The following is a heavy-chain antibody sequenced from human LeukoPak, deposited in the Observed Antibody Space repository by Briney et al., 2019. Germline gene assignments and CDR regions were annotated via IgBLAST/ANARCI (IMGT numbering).Heavy chain of an antibody. V-gene: IGHV3-7*01. D-gene: IGHD6-13*01. Sequence: GGSLRLSCATSGFTFSSNWMSWVRHAPGRGLEWVANIKPDGSAEYYAASVKGRFTVSRYNAKNSLYLQMNSLRAEDTAVYYCTRANNSSWHNWGQGTLVTVSS. CDR3: TRANNSSWHN. CDR1: GFTFSSNW. J-gene: IGHJ4*02. CDR2: IKPDGSAE.